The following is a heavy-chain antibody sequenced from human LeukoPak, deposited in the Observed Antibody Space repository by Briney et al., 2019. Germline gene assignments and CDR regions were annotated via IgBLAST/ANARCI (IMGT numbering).Heavy chain of an antibody. Sequence: GGSLRLSCAASGFTFGNYAMHWVRQAPGKGLEWVAVISYDGSNKYYTDSVKGRFTISRDNSKNTLYLQMSSLRAEDTSMYYCARPQSKWELLSYFDYWGQGTLVTVSS. J-gene: IGHJ4*02. D-gene: IGHD1-26*01. V-gene: IGHV3-30-3*01. CDR1: GFTFGNYA. CDR3: ARPQSKWELLSYFDY. CDR2: ISYDGSNK.